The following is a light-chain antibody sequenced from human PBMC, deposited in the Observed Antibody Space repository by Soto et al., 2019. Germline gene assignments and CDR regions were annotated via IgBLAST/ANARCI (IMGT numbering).Light chain of an antibody. CDR1: QSVGSN. CDR3: QHYNDWPQT. Sequence: ERVMTPSPGNLSVSPGERATLSCRASQSVGSNLAWYQQKPGQAPRLLIYGASTRAPGIPARFSGSGSGTEFTLTISALQSADFAGYYCQHYNDWPQTFGQGTKVEIK. J-gene: IGKJ1*01. V-gene: IGKV3-15*01. CDR2: GAS.